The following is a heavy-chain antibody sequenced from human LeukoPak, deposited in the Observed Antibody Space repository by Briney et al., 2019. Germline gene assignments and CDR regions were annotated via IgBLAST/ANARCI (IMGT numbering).Heavy chain of an antibody. Sequence: GASVNVSCKASGYTFTGYYIHWVRQAPGQGLEWMAWINPNGGGTNYEQKFQGRVAVTRDSSISTAYMELSGLTSDDTAVFYCARGTGAPNYFDYWGQGTLVTVSS. J-gene: IGHJ4*02. CDR2: INPNGGGT. D-gene: IGHD7-27*01. CDR3: ARGTGAPNYFDY. CDR1: GYTFTGYY. V-gene: IGHV1-2*02.